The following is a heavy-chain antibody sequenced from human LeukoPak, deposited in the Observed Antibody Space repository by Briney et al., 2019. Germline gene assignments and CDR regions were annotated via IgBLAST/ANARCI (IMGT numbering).Heavy chain of an antibody. Sequence: RPGRSLRLSCAASGFTFDDYGMSWVRQAPGKGLEWVSGINWNGGSTGYADSVKGRFTISRDNAKNSLYLQMNSLRAEDTALYYCARDQVLLWLSWFDPWGQGTLVTVSS. CDR3: ARDQVLLWLSWFDP. CDR2: INWNGGST. V-gene: IGHV3-20*04. J-gene: IGHJ5*02. CDR1: GFTFDDYG. D-gene: IGHD3-10*01.